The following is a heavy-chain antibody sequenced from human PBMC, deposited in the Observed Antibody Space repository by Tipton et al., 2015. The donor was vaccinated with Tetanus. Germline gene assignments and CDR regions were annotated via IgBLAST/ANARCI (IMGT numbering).Heavy chain of an antibody. Sequence: QSGPEVKKPGSSVKVSCKSSGGPFYKHGIDWVRQAPGQGLEWVGGIIPASGATNYAHKFQGRVTMTADASTTTVHMELSNLRSDDTAVYYCVRDRAAAGGSDYWGQGTLVTV. CDR2: IIPASGAT. V-gene: IGHV1-69*01. J-gene: IGHJ4*02. CDR3: VRDRAAAGGSDY. D-gene: IGHD6-25*01. CDR1: GGPFYKHG.